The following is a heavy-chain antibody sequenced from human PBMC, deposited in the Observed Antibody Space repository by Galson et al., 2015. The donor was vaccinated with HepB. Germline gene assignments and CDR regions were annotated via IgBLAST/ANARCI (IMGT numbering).Heavy chain of an antibody. D-gene: IGHD4-23*01. V-gene: IGHV3-9*01. CDR1: GFTFDDYA. CDR2: ISWNSGSI. Sequence: SLRLSCAASGFTFDDYAMHWVRQAPGKGLEWVSGISWNSGSIGYADSVKGRFTISRDNAKNSPYLQMNSLRAEDTALYYCARSTVVTPRVAPHDYWGQGTLVTVSS. J-gene: IGHJ4*02. CDR3: ARSTVVTPRVAPHDY.